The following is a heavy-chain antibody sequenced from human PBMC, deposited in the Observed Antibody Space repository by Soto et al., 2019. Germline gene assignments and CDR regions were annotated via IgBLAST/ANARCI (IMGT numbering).Heavy chain of an antibody. CDR3: ARGMEYSYGDFDY. Sequence: QVQLQESGPGLVKPSQTLSLTCTVSGGSISSGDYYWSWIRQPPGKGLEWIGYIYYSGSTYYNPSLKSRVTKSVDTSKNQFSLKLSSVTAADTAVYYCARGMEYSYGDFDYWGQGTLVTVSS. D-gene: IGHD5-18*01. CDR1: GGSISSGDYY. V-gene: IGHV4-30-4*01. J-gene: IGHJ4*02. CDR2: IYYSGST.